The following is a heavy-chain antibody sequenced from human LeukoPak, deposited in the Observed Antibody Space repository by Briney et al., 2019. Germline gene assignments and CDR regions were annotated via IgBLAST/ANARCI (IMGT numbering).Heavy chain of an antibody. CDR2: ISGSGGST. D-gene: IGHD6-13*01. V-gene: IGHV3-23*01. CDR1: GGTFSSYA. CDR3: AKDQGSSSWPYYYYYMDV. J-gene: IGHJ6*03. Sequence: GGSLRLSCAASGGTFSSYAMSWIRQAPGKGLEWVSAISGSGGSTYYADSVKGRFTISRDNSKNTLYLQMNSLRAEDTAVYYCAKDQGSSSWPYYYYYMDVWGKGTTVTVSS.